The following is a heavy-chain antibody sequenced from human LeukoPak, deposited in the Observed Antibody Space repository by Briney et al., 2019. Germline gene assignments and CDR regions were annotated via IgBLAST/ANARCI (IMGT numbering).Heavy chain of an antibody. CDR2: IYYSGST. D-gene: IGHD6-13*01. J-gene: IGHJ4*02. CDR1: GGSISSYY. CDR3: ARGLYSSDY. V-gene: IGHV4-59*12. Sequence: SETLSLTCTVSGGSISSYYWSWIRQPPGKGLEWIGYIYYSGSTNYNPSLKSRVTISVDTSKNQFSLKLSSVTAADTAVYYCARGLYSSDYWGQGTLVTVSS.